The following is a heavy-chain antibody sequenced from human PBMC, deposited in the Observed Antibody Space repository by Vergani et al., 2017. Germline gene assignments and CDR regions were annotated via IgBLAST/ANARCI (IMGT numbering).Heavy chain of an antibody. CDR2: ISYDGSNK. D-gene: IGHD6-13*01. J-gene: IGHJ3*02. CDR1: GFTFSSYA. V-gene: IGHV3-30*04. Sequence: QVQLVESGGGVVQPGRSLRLSCAASGFTFSSYAMHWVRQAPGKGLEWVAVISYDGSNKYYADSVKGRFTISRDNSKNTLYLQINSLRAEDTAVYYCARDIWGSSWYGGSAFDIWGQGTMVTVSS. CDR3: ARDIWGSSWYGGSAFDI.